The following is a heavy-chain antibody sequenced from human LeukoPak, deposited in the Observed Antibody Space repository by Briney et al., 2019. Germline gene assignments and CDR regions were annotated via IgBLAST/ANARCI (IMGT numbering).Heavy chain of an antibody. CDR2: INPNSGGT. Sequence: ASVKVSCKASGYTFTGYYMHWVRQAPGQGLEWMGWINPNSGGTNYAQKFQGRVTMTRDTSISTAYMELSRLRSDDTAVYYCARVPRGYCSGGSCYIPGYFQHWGQGTLVTVSS. CDR3: ARVPRGYCSGGSCYIPGYFQH. D-gene: IGHD2-15*01. J-gene: IGHJ1*01. V-gene: IGHV1-2*02. CDR1: GYTFTGYY.